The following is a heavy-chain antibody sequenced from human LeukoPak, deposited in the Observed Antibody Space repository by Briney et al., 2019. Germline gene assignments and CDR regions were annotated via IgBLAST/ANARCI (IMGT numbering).Heavy chain of an antibody. V-gene: IGHV1-2*02. Sequence: ASVKVSCKASGYTFTGYYIDWVRQAPEQRLEWMGWINSDSGGTNYAQKFQGRVTMTRDTSTSTAYMELSSLRSDDTAFYYCARDTITVTTPYFDYWGQGTLVTVPS. CDR2: INSDSGGT. CDR3: ARDTITVTTPYFDY. D-gene: IGHD4-17*01. CDR1: GYTFTGYY. J-gene: IGHJ4*02.